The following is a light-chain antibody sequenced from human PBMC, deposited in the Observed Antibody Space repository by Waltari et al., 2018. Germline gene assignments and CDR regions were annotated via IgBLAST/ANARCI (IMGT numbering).Light chain of an antibody. J-gene: IGKJ1*01. V-gene: IGKV4-1*01. CDR1: QSVLYSSNNNNY. CDR3: RQYYSAPHT. CDR2: GAS. Sequence: DIVMTQSPDFLAVSQGEMATIHCKSSQSVLYSSNNNNYLAWYQQKPGQPTKLLIYGASTRESGVPDRFSGSASGTDFTLTISSLQPEDVAVYYCRQYYSAPHTFGQGTRVEIK.